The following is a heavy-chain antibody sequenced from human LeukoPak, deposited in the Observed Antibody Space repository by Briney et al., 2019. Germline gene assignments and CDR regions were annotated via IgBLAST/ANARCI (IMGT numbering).Heavy chain of an antibody. V-gene: IGHV3-33*01. D-gene: IGHD3-10*01. Sequence: GGSLRLSCAASGFTFSSYGMHWVRQAPGKGLEWVAVIWYDGSNKYYADSVKGRFTISRDNSKNTPYLQMNSLRAEDTAEYYCARGRRDYYGSGSYLSHFDYWGQGTLVTVSS. J-gene: IGHJ4*02. CDR1: GFTFSSYG. CDR2: IWYDGSNK. CDR3: ARGRRDYYGSGSYLSHFDY.